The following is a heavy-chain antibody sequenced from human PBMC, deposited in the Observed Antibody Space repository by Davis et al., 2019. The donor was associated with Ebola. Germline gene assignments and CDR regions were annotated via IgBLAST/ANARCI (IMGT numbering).Heavy chain of an antibody. CDR1: GYTFTTYG. Sequence: AASVKVSCKASGYTFTTYGISWVRQAPGQGLEWMGWISAYNGNTNYAQKLQGRVTMTTDTSTSTAYMELRSLRSDDTAVYYCASSQWLRAYNWFDPWGQGTLVTASS. D-gene: IGHD5-12*01. V-gene: IGHV1-18*01. CDR3: ASSQWLRAYNWFDP. CDR2: ISAYNGNT. J-gene: IGHJ5*02.